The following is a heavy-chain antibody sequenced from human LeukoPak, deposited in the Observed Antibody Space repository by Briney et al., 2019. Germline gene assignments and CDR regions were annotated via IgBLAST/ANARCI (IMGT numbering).Heavy chain of an antibody. CDR2: ISAGSSTI. CDR3: IVFGDSNH. D-gene: IGHD4-17*01. V-gene: IGHV3-48*01. Sequence: PGGSLRLSCAASGFTFSSYSMNWVRQAPGKGLEWVSYISAGSSTIYYADSVKGRFTISRDTSKNTLYLQINSLRVEDTAVYYCIVFGDSNHWGQGTLVTVSS. J-gene: IGHJ5*02. CDR1: GFTFSSYS.